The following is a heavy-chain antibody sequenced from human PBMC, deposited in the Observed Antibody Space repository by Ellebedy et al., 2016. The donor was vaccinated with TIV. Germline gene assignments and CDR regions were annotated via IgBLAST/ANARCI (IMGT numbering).Heavy chain of an antibody. D-gene: IGHD4-17*01. CDR2: INQDGSEK. V-gene: IGHV3-7*01. Sequence: GGSLRLSCAAPGFTFSSYWMSRVRQAPGKGLEWVANINQDGSEKYYVDSVKGRFTISRDNAKNSLYLQMTGLGADDTAVYYCVTDGSYGDYRSPTHAFEFWGQGTMVTVSS. CDR1: GFTFSSYW. J-gene: IGHJ3*01. CDR3: VTDGSYGDYRSPTHAFEF.